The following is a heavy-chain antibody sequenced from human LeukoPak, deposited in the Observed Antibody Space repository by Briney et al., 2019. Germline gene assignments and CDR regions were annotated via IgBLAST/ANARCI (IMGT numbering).Heavy chain of an antibody. Sequence: SETLSLTCTVSGGSISSYYWSWIRQPAGKGLEWIGRIYSSGGSNYNPSLKSRVTMSADTSKNQFSLKLRSVSAADTAVYYCARDGLQQSYYCGMDIWGQGTTVTVSS. CDR2: IYSSGGS. D-gene: IGHD3/OR15-3a*01. J-gene: IGHJ6*02. V-gene: IGHV4-4*07. CDR1: GGSISSYY. CDR3: ARDGLQQSYYCGMDI.